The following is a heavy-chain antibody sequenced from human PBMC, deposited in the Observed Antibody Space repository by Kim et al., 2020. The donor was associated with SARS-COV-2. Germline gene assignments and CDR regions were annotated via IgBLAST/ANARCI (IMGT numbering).Heavy chain of an antibody. CDR1: GFTFSSYA. Sequence: GGSLRLSCAASGFTFSSYAMHWVRQAPGKGLEWVAVISYDGSNKYYADSVKGRFTISRDNSKNTLYLQMNSLRAEDTAVYYCARGGRYYDSSGSWAYWGQGTLVTVSS. CDR3: ARGGRYYDSSGSWAY. J-gene: IGHJ4*02. CDR2: ISYDGSNK. V-gene: IGHV3-30-3*01. D-gene: IGHD3-22*01.